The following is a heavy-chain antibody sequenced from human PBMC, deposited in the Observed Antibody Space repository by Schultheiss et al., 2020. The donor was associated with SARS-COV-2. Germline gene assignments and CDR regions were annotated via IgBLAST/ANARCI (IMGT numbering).Heavy chain of an antibody. D-gene: IGHD6-6*01. V-gene: IGHV4-39*07. CDR3: ARGLTIAARPNAFDI. CDR1: GGSISSSSYY. Sequence: SETLSLTCTVSGGSISSSSYYWGWIRQPPGKGLEWIGSIYYSGSTNYNPSLKSRVTISVDTSKNQFSLKLSSVTAADTAVYYCARGLTIAARPNAFDIWGQGTMVTVSS. CDR2: IYYSGST. J-gene: IGHJ3*02.